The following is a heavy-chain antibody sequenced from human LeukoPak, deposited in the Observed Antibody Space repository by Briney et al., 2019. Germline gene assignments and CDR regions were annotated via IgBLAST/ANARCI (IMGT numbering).Heavy chain of an antibody. D-gene: IGHD6-25*01. CDR1: GFTFTSSA. Sequence: GASVKVSCKASGFTFTSSAMQWVRQARGQRLEWIGWIVVGSGNTNYAQKFQERVTITRDMSTSTAYMELSSLRSEDTAVYYCAAVHSYSSGGGYYYYYMDVWGKGTTVTVSS. CDR2: IVVGSGNT. J-gene: IGHJ6*03. CDR3: AAVHSYSSGGGYYYYYMDV. V-gene: IGHV1-58*02.